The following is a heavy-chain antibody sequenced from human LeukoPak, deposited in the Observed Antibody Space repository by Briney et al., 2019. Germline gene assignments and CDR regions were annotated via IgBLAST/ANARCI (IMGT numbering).Heavy chain of an antibody. CDR1: GFTFSTYN. CDR3: GLYSYDSAPSHIWFDP. J-gene: IGHJ5*02. Sequence: GGSLRLSCVGSGFTFSTYNMNWFRQAPGKGLEWLSYINKVGDSIYYAQSVKGRFTISRDNAKNSLYLQMSSLRVEDTAVYYCGLYSYDSAPSHIWFDPWGQGTLVTVSS. V-gene: IGHV3-48*03. CDR2: INKVGDSI. D-gene: IGHD3-22*01.